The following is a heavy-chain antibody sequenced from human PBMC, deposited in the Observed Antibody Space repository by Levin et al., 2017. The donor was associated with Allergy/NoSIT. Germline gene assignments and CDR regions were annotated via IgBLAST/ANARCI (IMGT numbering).Heavy chain of an antibody. Sequence: GGSLRLSCAASGFTFSSYAMNWVRQTPGKGLEWVSSISHSGGGTYYADSVRGRFTISRDNSKNTVYLQMNSLTTEDTAVYYCAKGELGVDYWGQGTLVTVSS. CDR1: GFTFSSYA. CDR2: ISHSGGGT. D-gene: IGHD1-26*01. V-gene: IGHV3-23*01. CDR3: AKGELGVDY. J-gene: IGHJ4*02.